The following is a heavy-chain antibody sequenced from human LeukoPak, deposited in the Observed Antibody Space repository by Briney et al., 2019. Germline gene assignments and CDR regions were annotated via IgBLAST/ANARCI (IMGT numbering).Heavy chain of an antibody. V-gene: IGHV4-59*01. D-gene: IGHD1-26*01. Sequence: SETLSLTCTVSGGAISSYYWIWIRQPPGKGLEWIGYIYYSGSTNYNPSLKGPVTISVDTLKNQFYPKLSSVTAADTAVYYCARDNLGSYYGPLGAFDIWGQGTMVTVSS. CDR3: ARDNLGSYYGPLGAFDI. CDR1: GGAISSYY. CDR2: IYYSGST. J-gene: IGHJ3*02.